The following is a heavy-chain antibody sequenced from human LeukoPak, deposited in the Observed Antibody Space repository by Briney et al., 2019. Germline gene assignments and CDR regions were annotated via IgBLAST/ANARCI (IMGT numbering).Heavy chain of an antibody. V-gene: IGHV4-39*07. CDR2: IYYSGSS. CDR1: GGSISSSSYY. Sequence: SETLSLTCTVSGGSISSSSYYWGWIRQPPGKGLEWIGSIYYSGSSYYNPSLKSRVTISVDTSKNQFSLKLSSVTAADTAVYYCARGIIMITFGGVTRPRNFDYWGQGTLVTVSS. D-gene: IGHD3-16*01. CDR3: ARGIIMITFGGVTRPRNFDY. J-gene: IGHJ4*02.